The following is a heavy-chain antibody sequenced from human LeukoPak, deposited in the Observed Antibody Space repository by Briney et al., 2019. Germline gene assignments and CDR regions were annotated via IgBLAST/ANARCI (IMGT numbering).Heavy chain of an antibody. CDR1: GFTFSSYW. Sequence: GGSLRLSCAASGFTFSSYWMSWVRQAPGKGLEWVANIKQDGSEKYYVDSVKGRFTISRVNAKNSLYLQMNSLRAEDTAVYYCARVVDIVATIWFDYWGQGTLVTVSS. CDR3: ARVVDIVATIWFDY. J-gene: IGHJ4*02. CDR2: IKQDGSEK. D-gene: IGHD5-12*01. V-gene: IGHV3-7*01.